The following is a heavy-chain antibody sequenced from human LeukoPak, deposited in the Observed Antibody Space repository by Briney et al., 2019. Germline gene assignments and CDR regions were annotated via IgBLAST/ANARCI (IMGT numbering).Heavy chain of an antibody. J-gene: IGHJ6*03. CDR1: GGSFSGYY. V-gene: IGHV4-34*01. Sequence: SETLSLTCTAYGGSFSGYYWSWIRKPPGKGLEWIGEINHSGSTNYNPSLKSRVTISVDTSKNQFSLKLSSVTAADTAVYYCARRDDYVWGSYRPHYMDVWGKGTTVTISS. CDR2: INHSGST. D-gene: IGHD3-16*02. CDR3: ARRDDYVWGSYRPHYMDV.